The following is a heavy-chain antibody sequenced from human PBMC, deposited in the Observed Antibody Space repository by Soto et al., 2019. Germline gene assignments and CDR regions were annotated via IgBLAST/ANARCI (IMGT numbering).Heavy chain of an antibody. CDR3: ARCISMKVVVQRDAPDKYYLDS. D-gene: IGHD3-22*01. V-gene: IGHV4-34*02. J-gene: IGHJ4*02. CDR2: VNHRGST. Sequence: QVQLQQWGAGLLKPSETLSLTCAVYGGSFSDYYWSWIRQPPGKGLEWIGEVNHRGSTNYNPSLKSRVTISADTSKYQFSLKLRSVTAADTAVYYCARCISMKVVVQRDAPDKYYLDSWGRGTLVTVSS. CDR1: GGSFSDYY.